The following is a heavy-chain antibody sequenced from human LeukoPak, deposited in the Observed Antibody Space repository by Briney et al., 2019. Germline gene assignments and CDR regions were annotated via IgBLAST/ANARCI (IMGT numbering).Heavy chain of an antibody. CDR3: ARGPSGYHNT. D-gene: IGHD5-12*01. V-gene: IGHV3-48*03. J-gene: IGHJ4*02. Sequence: GGSLRLSCAASGFTFSNYEMNWVRQAPGKGLEWVSYISSSGSTINYADSVKGRFTISRDNAKNSLNLQMNSLRAEDTAVYYCARGPSGYHNTGGQGTLVTVSS. CDR1: GFTFSNYE. CDR2: ISSSGSTI.